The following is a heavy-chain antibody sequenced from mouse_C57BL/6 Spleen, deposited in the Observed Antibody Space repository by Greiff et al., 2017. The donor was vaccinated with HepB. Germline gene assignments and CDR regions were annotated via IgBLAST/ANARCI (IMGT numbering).Heavy chain of an antibody. CDR2: FYPGSGSI. CDR3: ARHEERNSNYWYFDV. CDR1: GYTFTEYT. J-gene: IGHJ1*03. D-gene: IGHD2-5*01. Sequence: QVHVKQSGAELVKPGASVKLSCKASGYTFTEYTIHWVKQRSGQGLEWIGWFYPGSGSIKYNEKFKDKATLTADKSSSTVYMELSRLTSEDSAVYFGARHEERNSNYWYFDVWGTGTTVTVSS. V-gene: IGHV1-62-2*01.